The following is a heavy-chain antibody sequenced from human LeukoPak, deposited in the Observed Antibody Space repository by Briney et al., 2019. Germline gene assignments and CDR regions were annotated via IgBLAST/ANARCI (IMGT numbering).Heavy chain of an antibody. J-gene: IGHJ4*02. D-gene: IGHD1-7*01. Sequence: GASVKVSCKASGGTLSSYAISWVRQAPGQGLEWMGRVIPIFGTANYAQKFQGRVTITTDESTSTAYMELSSLRSEDTAVYYCARSSAGELDYWGQGTLVTVSS. CDR2: VIPIFGTA. CDR3: ARSSAGELDY. V-gene: IGHV1-69*05. CDR1: GGTLSSYA.